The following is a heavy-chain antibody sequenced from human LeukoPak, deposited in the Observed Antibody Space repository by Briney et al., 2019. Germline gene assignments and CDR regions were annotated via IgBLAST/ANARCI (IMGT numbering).Heavy chain of an antibody. CDR2: INHSGST. Sequence: PSETLSLTCAVYGGSFSGYYWSWIRQPPGKGLEWIGEINHSGSTNYNPSLKSRVTISVDTSENQFSLKLSSVTAADTAVYYCARGGLGYCSGGSCYYGFDYWGQGTLVTVSS. CDR1: GGSFSGYY. V-gene: IGHV4-34*01. CDR3: ARGGLGYCSGGSCYYGFDY. J-gene: IGHJ4*02. D-gene: IGHD2-15*01.